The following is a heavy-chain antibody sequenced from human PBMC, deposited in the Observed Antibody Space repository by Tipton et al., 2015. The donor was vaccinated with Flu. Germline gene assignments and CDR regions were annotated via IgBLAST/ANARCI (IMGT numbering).Heavy chain of an antibody. CDR2: IKEDGSKI. V-gene: IGHV3-7*03. CDR3: ARQLGGGDCY. J-gene: IGHJ4*02. Sequence: SLRLSCAASGFTFANYWMNWVRQAPGKGLEWVANIKEDGSKIYYVGSVKGRFTISRDNAKNSLYLQMNSLRAEDTAVYYCARQLGGGDCYWGQGTLVTVSS. D-gene: IGHD2-21*01. CDR1: GFTFANYW.